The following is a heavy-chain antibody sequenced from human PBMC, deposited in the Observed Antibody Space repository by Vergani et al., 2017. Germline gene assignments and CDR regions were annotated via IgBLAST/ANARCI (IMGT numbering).Heavy chain of an antibody. Sequence: QLQLQESGPGLVKPSETLSLTCTVSGGSISSSSYYWGWIRQPPGKGLEWIGSIYYSGSTYYNPSLKSRVTISVDTSKNQFSLKLSSVTAADTAVYYCARPTSDRVGTIGGWPDAVDVWGQATMVTVSS. CDR3: ARPTSDRVGTIGGWPDAVDV. J-gene: IGHJ3*01. CDR1: GGSISSSSYY. CDR2: IYYSGST. V-gene: IGHV4-39*01. D-gene: IGHD5-12*01.